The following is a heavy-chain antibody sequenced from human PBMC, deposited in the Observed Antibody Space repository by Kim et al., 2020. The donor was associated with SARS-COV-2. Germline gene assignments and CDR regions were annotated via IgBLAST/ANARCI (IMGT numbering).Heavy chain of an antibody. CDR3: AREAALIAAPQKNFDY. CDR1: GFPFTNYL. J-gene: IGHJ4*02. Sequence: ASVKVSCKASGFPFTNYLMHWVRQAPGQGLEWMGTINPSGAFTLFTQKYQGRVIITKDTSTSTVYMEVSSLRSEDTAVYFCAREAALIAAPQKNFDYWGQGTLVTVSS. V-gene: IGHV1-46*01. D-gene: IGHD6-25*01. CDR2: INPSGAFT.